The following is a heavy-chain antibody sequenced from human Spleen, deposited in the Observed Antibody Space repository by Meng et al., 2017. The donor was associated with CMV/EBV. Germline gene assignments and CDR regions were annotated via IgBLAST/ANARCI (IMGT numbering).Heavy chain of an antibody. CDR1: GFTFSGFG. Sequence: SLKISCAGSGFTFSGFGMHWVRQAPGKGLEWVSGISWNSGSIQYAASVKGRFTISRDNAKNSLYLQMNSLRPEDTALYYCAKATIYDFWSGHSFWDSWGQGTLVTVSS. V-gene: IGHV3-9*01. D-gene: IGHD3-3*01. CDR3: AKATIYDFWSGHSFWDS. CDR2: ISWNSGSI. J-gene: IGHJ4*02.